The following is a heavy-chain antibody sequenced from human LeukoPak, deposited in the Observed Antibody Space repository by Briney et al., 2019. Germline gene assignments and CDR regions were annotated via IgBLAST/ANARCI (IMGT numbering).Heavy chain of an antibody. CDR1: GGTFSSYA. D-gene: IGHD2-21*02. CDR3: ARSLEEVTYYFDY. V-gene: IGHV1-18*01. CDR2: ISAYDGNT. J-gene: IGHJ4*02. Sequence: ASVKVSCKASGGTFSSYAISWVRQAPGQGLEWMGWISAYDGNTNYAQKLQGRVTMTTDTSTSTAYMELRSLTSDDTAVYYCARSLEEVTYYFDYWGQGTLVTVSS.